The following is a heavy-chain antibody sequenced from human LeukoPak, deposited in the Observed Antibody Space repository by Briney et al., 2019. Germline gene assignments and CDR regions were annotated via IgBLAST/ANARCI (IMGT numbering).Heavy chain of an antibody. D-gene: IGHD3-22*01. Sequence: ASVKVSCKASGYTFTSYYMHWVRQAPGQGLEWMGIINPSGGSTSYAQKFQGRVTMTRDMSTSTVYMELSSLRSEDTAVYYCARDNQYNSDSSDYGGTNFGYWGQGTLVTVSS. V-gene: IGHV1-46*01. CDR1: GYTFTSYY. CDR3: ARDNQYNSDSSDYGGTNFGY. CDR2: INPSGGST. J-gene: IGHJ4*02.